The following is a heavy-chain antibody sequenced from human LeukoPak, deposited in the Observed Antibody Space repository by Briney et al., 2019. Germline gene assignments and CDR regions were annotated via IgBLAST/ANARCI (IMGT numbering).Heavy chain of an antibody. CDR2: INPSDGGT. CDR1: GYTFTNYY. CDR3: ARDTRTMTAVTRGQHYYYGLDV. V-gene: IGHV1-46*01. D-gene: IGHD4-17*01. J-gene: IGHJ6*02. Sequence: ASVKVSCTASGYTFTNYYLHWVRQAPGHGLEWMAIINPSDGGTYYEQKLQGRVTVTRDTSTSTVYMELSSLRSEDTAVYYCARDTRTMTAVTRGQHYYYGLDVWGQGTTVTLSS.